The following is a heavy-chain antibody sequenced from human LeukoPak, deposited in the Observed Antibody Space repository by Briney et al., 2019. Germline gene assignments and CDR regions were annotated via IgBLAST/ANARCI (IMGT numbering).Heavy chain of an antibody. CDR2: ISYDGSNK. Sequence: GGSLRLSCAASGFTFSSYAMHWVRQAPGKGLEWVAVISYDGSNKYYADSVKGRFTISRDNSKNTLYLQMNSLRAEDTAVYYCARGEASYPYNWFDPWGQGTLSPSPQ. D-gene: IGHD1-26*01. J-gene: IGHJ5*02. V-gene: IGHV3-30*01. CDR1: GFTFSSYA. CDR3: ARGEASYPYNWFDP.